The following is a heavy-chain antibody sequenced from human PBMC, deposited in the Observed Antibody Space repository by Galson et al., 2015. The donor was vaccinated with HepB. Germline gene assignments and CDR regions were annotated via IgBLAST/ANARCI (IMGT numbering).Heavy chain of an antibody. J-gene: IGHJ5*02. Sequence: SVKVSCKASGGTFSSYAISWVRQAPGQGLEWMGGIIPIFGTANYAQKFQGRVTITADESTSTAYMELSSLRSEDTAVYYCAREWRYYDFWSGVDWFDPWGQGTLVTVSS. CDR3: AREWRYYDFWSGVDWFDP. D-gene: IGHD3-3*01. CDR2: IIPIFGTA. CDR1: GGTFSSYA. V-gene: IGHV1-69*13.